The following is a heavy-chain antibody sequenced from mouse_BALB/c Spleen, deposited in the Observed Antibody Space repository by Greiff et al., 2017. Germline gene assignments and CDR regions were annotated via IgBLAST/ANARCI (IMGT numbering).Heavy chain of an antibody. Sequence: EVNVVESGGGLVKPGGSLKLSCAASGFAFSSYEMSWVRQTPEKRLEWVAYISSGGGSTYYPDTVKGRFTISRDNAKNTLYLQMSSLKSEDTAMYYCARQEIYYYGSSFYAMDYWGQGTSVTVSS. J-gene: IGHJ4*01. CDR2: ISSGGGST. D-gene: IGHD1-1*01. CDR1: GFAFSSYE. CDR3: ARQEIYYYGSSFYAMDY. V-gene: IGHV5-12-1*01.